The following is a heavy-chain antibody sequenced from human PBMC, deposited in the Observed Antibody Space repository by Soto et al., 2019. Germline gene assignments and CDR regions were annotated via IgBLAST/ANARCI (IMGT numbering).Heavy chain of an antibody. V-gene: IGHV4-34*01. CDR3: ARGPRIRSRKAAPYGMDV. CDR2: INHSGST. Sequence: SETLSLTCAVYGGSFSGYYWSWIRQHPGKGLEWIGEINHSGSTNYNPSLKSRVTISVDTSKNQFSLKLSSVTAADTAVHYCARGPRIRSRKAAPYGMDVWGQGTTVTVSS. CDR1: GGSFSGYY. D-gene: IGHD2-15*01. J-gene: IGHJ6*02.